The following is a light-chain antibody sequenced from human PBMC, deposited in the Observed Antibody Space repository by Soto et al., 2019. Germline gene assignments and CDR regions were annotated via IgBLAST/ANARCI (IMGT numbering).Light chain of an antibody. CDR2: SDN. J-gene: IGLJ2*01. Sequence: QLVLTQPPSASETPGQRVTISCSGSSSNIGSNTVNWYQQLPGTAPKLLIYSDNQRPSGVPDRFSGSKSGTSASLAISGLQSEDEADYYCAAWGDGLSVVFGGGTKLTVL. CDR3: AAWGDGLSVV. CDR1: SSNIGSNT. V-gene: IGLV1-44*01.